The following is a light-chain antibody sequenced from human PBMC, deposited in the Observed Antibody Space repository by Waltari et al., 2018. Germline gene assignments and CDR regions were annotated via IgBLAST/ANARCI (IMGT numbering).Light chain of an antibody. CDR3: QQYNRWPPIT. J-gene: IGKJ5*01. Sequence: EVVLTQSPATLSVSPGERVTLSCRASHGISNNLAWYQQNPGQAPRLFIYGAFTRATGIPARFTGRGSGTEFTLTISSLQSEDSAVYYCQQYNRWPPITFGQGTRLEIK. V-gene: IGKV3-15*01. CDR2: GAF. CDR1: HGISNN.